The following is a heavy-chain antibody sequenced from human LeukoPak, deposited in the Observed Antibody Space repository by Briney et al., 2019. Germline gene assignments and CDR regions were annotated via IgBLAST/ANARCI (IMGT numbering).Heavy chain of an antibody. CDR3: TSWFGDFNK. J-gene: IGHJ4*02. D-gene: IGHD3-10*01. CDR1: GFTFNYYW. Sequence: GGSLRLSCAASGFTFNYYWLTWVRQAPGKGLEWVANINPDGSDKYYVDSVKGRFTISRDNAKDSLYLQMNSLRADDTAVYYCTSWFGDFNKWGQGTLVTVSS. CDR2: INPDGSDK. V-gene: IGHV3-7*01.